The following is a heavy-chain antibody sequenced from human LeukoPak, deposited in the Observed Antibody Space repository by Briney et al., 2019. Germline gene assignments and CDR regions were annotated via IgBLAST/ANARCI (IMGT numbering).Heavy chain of an antibody. Sequence: SETLSLTCAVYGGSSSGYYWSWIRQPPGKGLEWIGYIYYSGSTNYNPSLKSRVTISVDTSKNQFSLKLSSVTAADTAVYYCARISPDDFWSGYIFDYWGQGTLVTVSS. J-gene: IGHJ4*02. D-gene: IGHD3-3*01. CDR1: GGSSSGYY. V-gene: IGHV4-59*08. CDR3: ARISPDDFWSGYIFDY. CDR2: IYYSGST.